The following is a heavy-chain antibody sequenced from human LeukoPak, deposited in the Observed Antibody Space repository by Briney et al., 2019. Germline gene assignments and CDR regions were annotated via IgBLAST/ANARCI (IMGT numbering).Heavy chain of an antibody. CDR1: GGSISSYY. J-gene: IGHJ6*02. CDR2: IYYSGST. V-gene: IGHV4-59*12. Sequence: SETLSLTCTVSGGSISSYYWSWIRQPPGKGLEWIGYIYYSGSTNYNPSLKSRVTISVDTSKNQFSLKLSSVTAADTAVYYCARDTYCSGGSCLYYYYYGMDVWGQGTTVTVSS. CDR3: ARDTYCSGGSCLYYYYYGMDV. D-gene: IGHD2-15*01.